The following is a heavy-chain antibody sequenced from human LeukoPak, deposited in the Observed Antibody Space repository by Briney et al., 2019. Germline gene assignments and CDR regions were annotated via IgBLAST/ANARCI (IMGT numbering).Heavy chain of an antibody. J-gene: IGHJ4*02. CDR3: ARVVITGDFDY. V-gene: IGHV4-30-4*01. Sequence: SQTLSLTCTVSGGSISSGDYYWSWIRQPPGKGLEWIGYIYYSGSTYYNPSLKSRVTISVDTSKNQFSLELSSVTAADTAVYYCARVVITGDFDYWGQGTLVTVSS. D-gene: IGHD3-22*01. CDR2: IYYSGST. CDR1: GGSISSGDYY.